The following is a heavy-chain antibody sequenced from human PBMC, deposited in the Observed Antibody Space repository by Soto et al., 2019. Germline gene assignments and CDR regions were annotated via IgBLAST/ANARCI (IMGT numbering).Heavy chain of an antibody. CDR2: IKSKTDGGKT. V-gene: IGHV3-15*07. D-gene: IGHD3-10*01. Sequence: EVQLVESGGGLVKPGGSHRLSCAGSGFTFNDAWMNWVRQAPGKGLEWVGRIKSKTDGGKTDYSAPVKGRFTISREDSKHTLYLQMKSLKTAGTAVYWCSTENLQLLGFGEPIDSAYYNYGMDVWGQGTTVIVSS. CDR1: GFTFNDAW. J-gene: IGHJ6*02. CDR3: STENLQLLGFGEPIDSAYYNYGMDV.